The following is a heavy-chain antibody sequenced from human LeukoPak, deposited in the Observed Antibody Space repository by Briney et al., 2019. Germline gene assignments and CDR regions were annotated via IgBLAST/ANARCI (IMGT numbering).Heavy chain of an antibody. V-gene: IGHV5-51*01. Sequence: GESLKISCQTSGSSFSSYWMGWVRQMPGKGLEWIGIIHPGDSDTRYSPSFQGQVSISADKSTSAAYLQCSSLKASDSAKYYSPRANIRLRGVVSEGYYYYYGLGVWGQGTTVTVSS. CDR1: GSSFSSYW. CDR3: PRANIRLRGVVSEGYYYYYGLGV. J-gene: IGHJ6*02. CDR2: IHPGDSDT. D-gene: IGHD3-10*01.